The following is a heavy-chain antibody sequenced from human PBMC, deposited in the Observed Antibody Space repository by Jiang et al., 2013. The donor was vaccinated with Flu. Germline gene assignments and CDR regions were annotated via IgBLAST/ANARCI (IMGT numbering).Heavy chain of an antibody. D-gene: IGHD5-18*01. CDR3: ASPRGYSYGPFDY. CDR2: IDPFDSRA. V-gene: IGHV5-10-1*01. Sequence: GAEVKKPGESLRISCKVSGYDITKYWISWVRQMPGKGLEWMGTIDPFDSRANYSPSFQGHVTISTDRSTSSVYLQWPSLKASGTAIYYCASPRGYSYGPFDYWGQGTLVTVSS. CDR1: GYDITKYW. J-gene: IGHJ4*02.